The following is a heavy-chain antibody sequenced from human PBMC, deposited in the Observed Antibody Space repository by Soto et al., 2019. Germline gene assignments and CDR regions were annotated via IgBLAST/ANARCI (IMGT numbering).Heavy chain of an antibody. CDR1: GGSIGSSSYY. V-gene: IGHV4-39*02. D-gene: IGHD3-16*01. CDR3: AREVVVRQPTSGEVYYYYGMDV. Sequence: SETLSLTCTVSGGSIGSSSYYWGWIRQPPGKGLEWIGSIYYSGSTYYNPSLKSRVTISVDTSRNQFSLKLSSVTAADTAVYYCAREVVVRQPTSGEVYYYYGMDVWGQGTTVTVSS. J-gene: IGHJ6*02. CDR2: IYYSGST.